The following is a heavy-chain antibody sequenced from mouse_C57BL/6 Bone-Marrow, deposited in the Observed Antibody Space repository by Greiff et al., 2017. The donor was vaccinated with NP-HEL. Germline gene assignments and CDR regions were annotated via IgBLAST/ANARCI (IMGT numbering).Heavy chain of an antibody. CDR3: ARSWWLGAMDY. D-gene: IGHD1-1*02. J-gene: IGHJ4*01. Sequence: QVQLQQPGAELVRPGSSVKLSCKASGYTFTSYWMHWVKQRPIQGLEWIGNIDPSDSETHYNQKFKDKATLTVDKSSSPAYMQLSSLTSEDSAVYYCARSWWLGAMDYWGQGTSVTVSS. CDR1: GYTFTSYW. V-gene: IGHV1-52*01. CDR2: IDPSDSET.